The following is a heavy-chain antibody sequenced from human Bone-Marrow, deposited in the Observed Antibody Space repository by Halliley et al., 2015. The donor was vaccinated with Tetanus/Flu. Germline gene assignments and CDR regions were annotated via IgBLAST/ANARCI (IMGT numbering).Heavy chain of an antibody. CDR1: TFTFSFYA. J-gene: IGHJ3*01. Sequence: SLRLSCATSTFTFSFYAMTWVRQAPGKGLEWVSSISASGSRTYHADFVKGRFTASRDNSKNTLYLQMNSLRDGDTAVYFCAKDRGAHYYDSSGYGAFDVWGQGTVVTVSS. CDR2: ISASGSRT. D-gene: IGHD3-22*01. V-gene: IGHV3-23*01. CDR3: AKDRGAHYYDSSGYGAFDV.